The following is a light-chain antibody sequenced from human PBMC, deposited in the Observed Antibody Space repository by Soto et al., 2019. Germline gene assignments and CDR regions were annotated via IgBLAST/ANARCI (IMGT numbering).Light chain of an antibody. V-gene: IGKV4-1*01. J-gene: IGKJ4*01. CDR3: HQYYKWPLT. Sequence: DIVMTQSPDSLAVSLGERATINCKSSQSVLYSSNNKNYLAWYQQKPGQPPKLLIYWASTRESGVPDRFSGSGSGTDFTLTISSLQAEDVAVYYCHQYYKWPLTFGGGTKVEI. CDR1: QSVLYSSNNKNY. CDR2: WAS.